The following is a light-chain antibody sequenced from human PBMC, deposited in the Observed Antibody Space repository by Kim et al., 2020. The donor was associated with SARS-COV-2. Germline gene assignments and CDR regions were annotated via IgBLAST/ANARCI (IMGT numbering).Light chain of an antibody. CDR1: RSNIGSNH. Sequence: QSVLTQPPSVSAAPGQKVTISCSGSRSNIGSNHVSWYQQFPGTAPKLITYDNNKRPSGIPDRFSSPKSGTSATLGITGLQTGDEADYYCATWDSSLSVGVFGGGTQLTVL. CDR3: ATWDSSLSVGV. J-gene: IGLJ3*02. CDR2: DNN. V-gene: IGLV1-51*01.